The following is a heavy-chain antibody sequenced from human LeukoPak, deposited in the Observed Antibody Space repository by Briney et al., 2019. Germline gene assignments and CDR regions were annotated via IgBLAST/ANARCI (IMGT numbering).Heavy chain of an antibody. CDR1: GGSISSSSYY. Sequence: PSETLSLTCTVSGGSISSSSYYWGWIRQPPGKGLEWIGTIYYSGSTYYNPSLKSRVTISVDTSKNQFSLKLTSVTAADTAVYYCARRIDGGNCFDYWGQGTLVTVSS. J-gene: IGHJ4*02. CDR3: ARRIDGGNCFDY. D-gene: IGHD4-23*01. CDR2: IYYSGST. V-gene: IGHV4-39*01.